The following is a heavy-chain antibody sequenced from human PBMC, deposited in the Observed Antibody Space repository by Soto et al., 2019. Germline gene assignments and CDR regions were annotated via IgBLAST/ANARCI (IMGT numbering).Heavy chain of an antibody. J-gene: IGHJ5*02. CDR3: ARTMLLGWFDP. V-gene: IGHV4-30-2*01. Sequence: QLQLQESGSGLVKPSQTLSLTCAVSGGSISSDTYSWSWIRQPPGKGLEWVGYIHHSGNTYFNPSLKSRVTISGDRSKNQLSLKLTSVTAADTAVYYCARTMLLGWFDPWGQGTLVTVSS. D-gene: IGHD2-15*01. CDR1: GGSISSDTYS. CDR2: IHHSGNT.